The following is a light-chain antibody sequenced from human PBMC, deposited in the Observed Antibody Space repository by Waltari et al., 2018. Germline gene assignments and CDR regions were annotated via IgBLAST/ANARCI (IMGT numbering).Light chain of an antibody. CDR2: GGS. CDR1: QGISSY. V-gene: IGKV1-9*01. Sequence: IQLTQSPLSLSASVGDRVTITCRASQGISSYLAWYQQKAGRAPKLLIYGGSTLPNGVPSRFSGIGFGTDFTLTISSLQPEDFATYYCLQVNSYPFTFGPGTTVDIK. CDR3: LQVNSYPFT. J-gene: IGKJ3*01.